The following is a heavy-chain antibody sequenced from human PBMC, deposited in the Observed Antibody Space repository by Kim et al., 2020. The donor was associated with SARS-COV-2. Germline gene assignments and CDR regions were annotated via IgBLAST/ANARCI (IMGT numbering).Heavy chain of an antibody. CDR3: AREGSQPFHYYYYGMDV. CDR2: IWYDGSNK. CDR1: GFTFSSYG. V-gene: IGHV3-33*01. Sequence: GSLRLSCAASGFTFSSYGMHWVRQAPGKGLEWVAVIWYDGSNKYYADSVKGRFTISRDNSKNTLYLQMNSLRAEDTAVYYCAREGSQPFHYYYYGMDVWGQGTTVTVSS. D-gene: IGHD1-26*01. J-gene: IGHJ6*02.